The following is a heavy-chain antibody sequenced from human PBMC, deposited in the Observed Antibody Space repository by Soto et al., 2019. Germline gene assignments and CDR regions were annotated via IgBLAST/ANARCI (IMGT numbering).Heavy chain of an antibody. Sequence: GSLRLSCAASGFTFSNAWMNWVRQAPGKGLEWVGRIKSKTDGGTTDYAAPVKGRFTISRDDSKNTLCLQMNSLKTEDTAVYYCTTDGYDFWSGYWRYYYYGMDVWGQGTTVTVSS. CDR3: TTDGYDFWSGYWRYYYYGMDV. CDR2: IKSKTDGGTT. J-gene: IGHJ6*02. V-gene: IGHV3-15*07. D-gene: IGHD3-3*01. CDR1: GFTFSNAW.